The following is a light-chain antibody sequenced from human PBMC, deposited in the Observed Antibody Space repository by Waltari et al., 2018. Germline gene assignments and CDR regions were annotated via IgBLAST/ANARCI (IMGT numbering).Light chain of an antibody. CDR3: QSFDNMLSGGVV. CDR2: GNS. Sequence: QSVLTQPPSVSGTPGQRVTISCSGSTSNIGAGHDVHWYQHLPGTAPKLPIYGNSSRPAGVPDRFSGSKSGASASLAISGLQADDEADYFCQSFDNMLSGGVVFGGGTKLAVL. CDR1: TSNIGAGHD. J-gene: IGLJ3*02. V-gene: IGLV1-40*01.